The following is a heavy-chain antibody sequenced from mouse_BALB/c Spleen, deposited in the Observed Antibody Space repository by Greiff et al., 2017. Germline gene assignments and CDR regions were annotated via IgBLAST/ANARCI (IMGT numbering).Heavy chain of an antibody. D-gene: IGHD1-1*01. CDR2: ISNGGGST. J-gene: IGHJ4*01. CDR3: ARLYGSSYYYAMDY. V-gene: IGHV5-12-2*01. CDR1: GFTFSSYT. Sequence: EVQGVESGGGLVQPGGSLKLSCAASGFTFSSYTMSWVRQTPEKRLEWVAYISNGGGSTYYPDTVKGRFTISRDNAKNTLYLQMSSLKSEDTAMYYCARLYGSSYYYAMDYWGQGTSVTVSS.